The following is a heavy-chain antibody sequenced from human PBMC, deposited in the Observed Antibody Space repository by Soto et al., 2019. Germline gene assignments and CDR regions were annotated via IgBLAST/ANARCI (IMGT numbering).Heavy chain of an antibody. J-gene: IGHJ6*03. CDR3: ARDSSLSSSSSRPRSHYYYYYYMDV. Sequence: PGGSLRLSCAASGFTVSSNYMSWVRQAPGKGLEWVSVIYSGGSTYYADSVKGRFTISRDNSKNTLYLQMNSLRAEDTAVYYCARDSSLSSSSSRPRSHYYYYYYMDVWGKGTTVTVSS. CDR2: IYSGGST. D-gene: IGHD6-6*01. CDR1: GFTVSSNY. V-gene: IGHV3-66*01.